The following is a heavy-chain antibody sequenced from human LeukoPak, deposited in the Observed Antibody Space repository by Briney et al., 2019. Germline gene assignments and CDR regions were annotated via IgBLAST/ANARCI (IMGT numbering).Heavy chain of an antibody. CDR2: IKQDGSEK. CDR3: ARDRQELLGGNWFDP. CDR1: GFTFSSYW. Sequence: GGSLRLSCAASGFTFSSYWMSWVRQAPGKGLEWVANIKQDGSEKYYVDSVKGRFTISRDNAKNSLYLQMNSLRAEDTAVYYCARDRQELLGGNWFDPWGQGTLVTVSS. V-gene: IGHV3-7*01. D-gene: IGHD1-26*01. J-gene: IGHJ5*02.